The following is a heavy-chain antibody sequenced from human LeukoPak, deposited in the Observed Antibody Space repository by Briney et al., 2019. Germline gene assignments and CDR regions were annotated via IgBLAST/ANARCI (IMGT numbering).Heavy chain of an antibody. D-gene: IGHD3-10*01. CDR1: GYTFTGQY. CDR2: ITPNSGGI. CDR3: ATGSGTYSPDY. V-gene: IGHV1-2*02. Sequence: GASVKVSCKASGYTFTGQYLHWVRQAPGQGLEWMGWITPNSGGINYAQKFQGRVTMTRDTSISTAYMELSRLRSDDTAIYYCATGSGTYSPDYWGQGTLVTVSS. J-gene: IGHJ4*02.